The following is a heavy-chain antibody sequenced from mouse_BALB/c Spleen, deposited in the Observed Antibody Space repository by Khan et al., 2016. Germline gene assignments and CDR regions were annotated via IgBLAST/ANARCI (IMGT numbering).Heavy chain of an antibody. V-gene: IGHV3-2*02. Sequence: EVQLQESGPGLVKPSQSLSLTCTVTGYSITSDYAWNWIRQFPGNKLEWMGYISYSGSTSYNPSLKSRISITRDTSKNQFFRQLNSVTTEDTATYYCARHDYFDYGGQGTTLTVAS. CDR2: ISYSGST. J-gene: IGHJ2*01. CDR3: ARHDYFDY. CDR1: GYSITSDYA.